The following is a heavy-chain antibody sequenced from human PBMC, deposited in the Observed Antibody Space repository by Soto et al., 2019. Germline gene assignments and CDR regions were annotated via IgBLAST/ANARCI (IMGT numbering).Heavy chain of an antibody. CDR1: GAYISYFS. CDR3: ARETGENWAYEAH. Sequence: SETLSLTCIVSGAYISYFSWSWSRQPAGKGLEWIGRITINGNTQKNPSFKRRVTMSIDTSRNHFSLNLQSATAAATALYYCARETGENWAYEAHWGPGTLVTVSS. V-gene: IGHV4-4*07. CDR2: ITINGNT. D-gene: IGHD7-27*01. J-gene: IGHJ1*01.